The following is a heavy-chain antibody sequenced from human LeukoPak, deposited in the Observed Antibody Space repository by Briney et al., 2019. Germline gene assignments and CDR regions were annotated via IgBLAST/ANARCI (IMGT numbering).Heavy chain of an antibody. CDR1: GFTFSSYG. CDR2: IWYDGSNK. CDR3: ARAEGYYDSSGNDAFDI. V-gene: IGHV3-33*01. Sequence: GRSLRLSCAASGFTFSSYGMHWVRQAPGKGLEWVAVIWYDGSNKYYADSVKGRFTISRDTSKNTLYLQMNSLRAEDTAVYYCARAEGYYDSSGNDAFDIWGQGTMVTVSS. D-gene: IGHD3-22*01. J-gene: IGHJ3*02.